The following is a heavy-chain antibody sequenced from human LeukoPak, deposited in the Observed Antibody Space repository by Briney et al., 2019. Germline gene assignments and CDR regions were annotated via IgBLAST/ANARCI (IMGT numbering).Heavy chain of an antibody. CDR3: ATFPYGQQPISIQH. J-gene: IGHJ1*01. D-gene: IGHD6-13*01. CDR2: FDPEDGET. CDR1: GYTLTELS. Sequence: ASVKVSCKVSGYTLTELSMHWVRQAPGKGLEWMGGFDPEDGETIYAQKFQGRVTMTEDTSTDTAYMELSSLRSEDTAVYYCATFPYGQQPISIQHWGQGTLVTVSS. V-gene: IGHV1-24*01.